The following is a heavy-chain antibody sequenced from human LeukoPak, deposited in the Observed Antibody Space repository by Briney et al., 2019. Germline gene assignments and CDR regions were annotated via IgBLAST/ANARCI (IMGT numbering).Heavy chain of an antibody. V-gene: IGHV1-69*04. J-gene: IGHJ4*02. CDR2: IIPILGIA. CDR3: AGSSTSDLDY. CDR1: GCTFSSYA. D-gene: IGHD2-2*01. Sequence: GASVKVSCKASGCTFSSYAISWVRQAPGQGLEWMGRIIPILGIANYAQKFQGRVTITADKPTSTAYMELSSLRSEDTAVYYCAGSSTSDLDYWGQGTLVTVSS.